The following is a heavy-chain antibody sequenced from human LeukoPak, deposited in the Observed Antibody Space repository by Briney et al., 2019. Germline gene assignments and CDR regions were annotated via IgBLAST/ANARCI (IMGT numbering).Heavy chain of an antibody. CDR1: GFTFSSYS. Sequence: GGSLRLSCAASGFTFSSYSMNWVRQAPGKGLEWVSSISSSSSYIYYADSAKGRFTISRDNAKNSLYLQMNSLRAEDTAVYYCARDLDSSGYSPYWGQGTLVTVSS. CDR3: ARDLDSSGYSPY. J-gene: IGHJ4*02. D-gene: IGHD3-22*01. CDR2: ISSSSSYI. V-gene: IGHV3-21*01.